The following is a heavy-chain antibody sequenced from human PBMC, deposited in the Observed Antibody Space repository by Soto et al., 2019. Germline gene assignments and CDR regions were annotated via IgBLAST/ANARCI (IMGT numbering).Heavy chain of an antibody. Sequence: ASVKVSCKASGYTFTSYGISWVRQAPGQGLEWMGWISAYNGNTNYAQKLQGRVTMTTDTSTSTAYKELRSLRSDDTAVYYCAAVSLYNWNAEWYFDYWGQGTLVTVSS. CDR2: ISAYNGNT. CDR3: AAVSLYNWNAEWYFDY. CDR1: GYTFTSYG. V-gene: IGHV1-18*01. J-gene: IGHJ4*02. D-gene: IGHD1-20*01.